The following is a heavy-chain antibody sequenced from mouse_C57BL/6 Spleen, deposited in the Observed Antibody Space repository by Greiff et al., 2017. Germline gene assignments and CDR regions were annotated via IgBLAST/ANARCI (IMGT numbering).Heavy chain of an antibody. J-gene: IGHJ2*01. CDR3: ARGEWVRRKVPFDY. Sequence: QVQLQQPGAELVRPGSSVKLSCKASGYTFTSYWMDWVKQRPGQGLEWIGNIYPSDSETHYNQKFKDKATLTVDKSSSTAYMQLSSLTSEDSAVYYCARGEWVRRKVPFDYWGQGTTLTVSS. D-gene: IGHD2-2*01. CDR2: IYPSDSET. V-gene: IGHV1-61*01. CDR1: GYTFTSYW.